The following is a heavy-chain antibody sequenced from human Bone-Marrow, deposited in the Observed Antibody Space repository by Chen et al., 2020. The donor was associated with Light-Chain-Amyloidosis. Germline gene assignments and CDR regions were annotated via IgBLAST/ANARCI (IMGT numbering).Heavy chain of an antibody. CDR3: ATDRGAGAADY. CDR1: GFNFSSFG. J-gene: IGHJ4*02. D-gene: IGHD1-26*01. CDR2: VSGSTVST. Sequence: EVQLVESGGGLVQPGGSLRLSCATSGFNFSSFGMSWVRQAPGKGLEWVSTVSGSTVSTYYAGAVKGRFTISRDNAKNSLYLQMDGLGADDTAVYFCATDRGAGAADYWGQGTLVTVSS. V-gene: IGHV3-23*04.